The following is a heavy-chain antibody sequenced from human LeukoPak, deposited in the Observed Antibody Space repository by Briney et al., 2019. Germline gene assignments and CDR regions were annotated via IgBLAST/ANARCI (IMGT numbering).Heavy chain of an antibody. CDR3: ARDTLKSTGFDY. V-gene: IGHV3-30*04. J-gene: IGHJ4*02. CDR2: ISYDGSNK. Sequence: GRSLRLSCAASGFTFSSYAMHWVRQAPGKGLEWVAVISYDGSNKYYADSVKGRFTISRDNSKNTLYLQMNSLRAEDTAVYYCARDTLKSTGFDYWGQGTLVTVSS. CDR1: GFTFSSYA. D-gene: IGHD2/OR15-2a*01.